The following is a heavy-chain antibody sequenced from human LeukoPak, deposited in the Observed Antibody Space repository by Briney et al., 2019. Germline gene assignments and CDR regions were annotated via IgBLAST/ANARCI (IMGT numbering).Heavy chain of an antibody. CDR2: IYSSGST. V-gene: IGHV4-39*01. J-gene: IGHJ3*02. CDR3: ARRKVLGGAFDI. Sequence: SETLSLTCIVSGXSIATSSYSWGWIRQPPGEGIEWIGSIYSSGSTYYSPSLKSRVTISVDTSKNQFSLSLSSVTASDTAVYYCARRKVLGGAFDIWGQGTEVTVSS. CDR1: GXSIATSSYS.